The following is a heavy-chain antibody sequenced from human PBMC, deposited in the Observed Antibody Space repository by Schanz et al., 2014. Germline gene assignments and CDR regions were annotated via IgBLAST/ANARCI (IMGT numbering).Heavy chain of an antibody. D-gene: IGHD6-19*01. Sequence: EVQLVESGGGLVQPGGSLRLSCAASGFSIRNHDMHWVRQATGAGLEWVSAIGTAGDTFYLDSVKGRFTISRENAKNSLYLQMNSLRAGDTAIYYCAKLSSSGRLAGYFDYWGQGALVTVSS. CDR1: GFSIRNHD. J-gene: IGHJ4*02. CDR2: IGTAGDT. V-gene: IGHV3-13*04. CDR3: AKLSSSGRLAGYFDY.